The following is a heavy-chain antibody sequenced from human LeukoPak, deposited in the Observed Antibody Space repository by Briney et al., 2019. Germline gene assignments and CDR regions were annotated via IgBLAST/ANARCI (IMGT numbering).Heavy chain of an antibody. CDR2: IIPILGIA. Sequence: ASVKVSCKASGGTFSSYTISWVRQAPGQGLEWMGRIIPILGIANYAQKFQGRVTITADKSTSTAYMELSSLRSEDTAVYYCARSPRYSSGWYDYFDYWGRGTLVTVSS. V-gene: IGHV1-69*02. J-gene: IGHJ4*02. D-gene: IGHD6-19*01. CDR3: ARSPRYSSGWYDYFDY. CDR1: GGTFSSYT.